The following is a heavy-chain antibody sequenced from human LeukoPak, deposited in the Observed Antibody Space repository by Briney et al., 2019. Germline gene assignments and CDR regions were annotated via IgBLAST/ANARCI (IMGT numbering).Heavy chain of an antibody. V-gene: IGHV4-59*12. J-gene: IGHJ4*02. CDR1: GGSISSYY. CDR3: ARDLMVRGVIPYYFDY. Sequence: TSETLSLTCTVSGGSISSYYWSWIRQPPGKGLEWIRYIYYSGSTNYNPSLKSRVTISVDTSRNQFSLKLSSVTAADTAVYYCARDLMVRGVIPYYFDYWGQGTLVTVSS. D-gene: IGHD3-10*01. CDR2: IYYSGST.